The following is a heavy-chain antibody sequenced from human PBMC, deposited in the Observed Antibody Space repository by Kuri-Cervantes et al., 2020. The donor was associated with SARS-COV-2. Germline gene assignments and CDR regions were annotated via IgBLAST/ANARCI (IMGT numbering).Heavy chain of an antibody. CDR1: GFTFSSYA. Sequence: GESLKISCAASGFTFSSYAMHWVRQAPGKGLEWVAVISYDGSNKYYADSVKGRFTISRDNAKNSLYLQMNSLRAEDTAVYYCARVRNDYYYYYMDVWGKGTTVTVSS. CDR2: ISYDGSNK. CDR3: ARVRNDYYYYYMDV. J-gene: IGHJ6*03. V-gene: IGHV3-30-3*01.